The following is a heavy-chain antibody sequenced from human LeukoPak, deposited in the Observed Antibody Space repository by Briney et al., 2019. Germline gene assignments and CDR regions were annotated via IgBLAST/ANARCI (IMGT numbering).Heavy chain of an antibody. CDR3: ARDYYYDSSGGPDY. J-gene: IGHJ4*02. CDR1: GYTFTGYY. D-gene: IGHD3-22*01. V-gene: IGHV1-2*02. Sequence: ASVKVSCKASGYTFTGYYMHWVRQAPGQGLEWMGWINPNSGGTNYAQKFQGRVTMTRDTSISTAYMELSRLRSDDTAVYYCARDYYYDSSGGPDYWGQGTLVTVSS. CDR2: INPNSGGT.